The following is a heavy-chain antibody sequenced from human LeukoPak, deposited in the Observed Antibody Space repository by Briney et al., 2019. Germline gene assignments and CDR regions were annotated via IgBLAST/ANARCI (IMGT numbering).Heavy chain of an antibody. Sequence: GGSLRLSCEASGFTFTTYSMTWVRQAPGKGLEWVSIISSGSSAIFSADALKGRFTISRDDAKNLLYLDMNSLRAEDTAVYYCARDRDSNYYFDYWGQGTLVTVSS. CDR2: ISSGSSAI. J-gene: IGHJ4*02. D-gene: IGHD5-18*01. CDR1: GFTFTTYS. CDR3: ARDRDSNYYFDY. V-gene: IGHV3-21*01.